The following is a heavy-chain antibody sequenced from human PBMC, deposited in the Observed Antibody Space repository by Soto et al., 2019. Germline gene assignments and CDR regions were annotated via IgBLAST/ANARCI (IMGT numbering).Heavy chain of an antibody. CDR1: GFTFTGYA. D-gene: IGHD6-13*01. CDR2: ISGIGGST. CDR3: ARGSSGYISSWYYFDY. Sequence: PGGSLRLSCAASGFTFTGYALSWVRQAPGKGLEWVATISGIGGSTYLADSVKGRLSISRDNSKNTVSLLMNSLRAEDTAVYFCARGSSGYISSWYYFDYWGRGTLVTVSS. V-gene: IGHV3-23*01. J-gene: IGHJ4*02.